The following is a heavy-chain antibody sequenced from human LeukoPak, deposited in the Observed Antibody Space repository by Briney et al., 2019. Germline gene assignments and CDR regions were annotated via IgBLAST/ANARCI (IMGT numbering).Heavy chain of an antibody. Sequence: QPGGSLRLSCAASGFTFSSYGMHWVCQAPGEGLEWVAFIRFDGSNKYYADSVKGRFTISRDNSKNTLYLQMNSLRAEDTAVYYCAKDLHYDFWSGYYPTDYWGQGTLVTVSS. D-gene: IGHD3-3*01. CDR3: AKDLHYDFWSGYYPTDY. V-gene: IGHV3-30*02. CDR1: GFTFSSYG. CDR2: IRFDGSNK. J-gene: IGHJ4*02.